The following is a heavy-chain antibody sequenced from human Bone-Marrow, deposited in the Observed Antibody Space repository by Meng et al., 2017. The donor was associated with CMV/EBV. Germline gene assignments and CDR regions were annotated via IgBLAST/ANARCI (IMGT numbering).Heavy chain of an antibody. V-gene: IGHV1-18*01. D-gene: IGHD3-3*01. Sequence: ASVKVSCKASGVTFDSYGITWARQAPGQGLEWMGWISGYNGNTNYAQKFQDRLTMTTITSSTTAYMELRSLRSDDTAVYYCATLGFWGDYFDHCGQGSLVTVSS. J-gene: IGHJ4*02. CDR1: GVTFDSYG. CDR3: ATLGFWGDYFDH. CDR2: ISGYNGNT.